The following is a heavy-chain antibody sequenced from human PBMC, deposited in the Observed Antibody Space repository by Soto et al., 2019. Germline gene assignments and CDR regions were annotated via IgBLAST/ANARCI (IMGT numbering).Heavy chain of an antibody. Sequence: PGESLKISCKGSGYTFTKYWIGWVRQMPGKGLEWMGIIYPGDSDTKYNPSFQGQVTISADKSITTTYLRWTSLKASDTAIYYCAASIFYYGMDVWGQGTTVTVS. V-gene: IGHV5-51*01. CDR3: AASIFYYGMDV. CDR1: GYTFTKYW. CDR2: IYPGDSDT. J-gene: IGHJ6*02.